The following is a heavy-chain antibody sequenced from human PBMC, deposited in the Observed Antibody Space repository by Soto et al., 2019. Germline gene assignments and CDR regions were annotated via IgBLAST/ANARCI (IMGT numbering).Heavy chain of an antibody. CDR2: ISYDGNTQ. V-gene: IGHV3-30-3*01. J-gene: IGHJ4*02. D-gene: IGHD3-9*01. CDR1: GFIFSGYA. CDR3: AKDTNAYEINF. Sequence: QVQLVESGGGVVQPGRSLRLSCAASGFIFSGYAMHWVRQAPGKGLEWVAVISYDGNTQYYADSVKGRFTVSRDNSNNMLYVQINNLRDEDTAMYYCAKDTNAYEINFWCQGTLVSVSS.